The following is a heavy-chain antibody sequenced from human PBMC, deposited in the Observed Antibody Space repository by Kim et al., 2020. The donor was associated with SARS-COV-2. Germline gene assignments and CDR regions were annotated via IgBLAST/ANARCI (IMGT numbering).Heavy chain of an antibody. Sequence: GGSLRLSCAASGFTFTNYGMHWVRQAPGKGLEWVAVISYHGSNKYYADFAKGRLTISRDNSKNTLSLQMNSLRPEDTAVYYCARDRGGYYYHGMDVWAQGTTVTVSS. V-gene: IGHV3-30*03. D-gene: IGHD3-10*01. CDR2: ISYHGSNK. CDR1: GFTFTNYG. CDR3: ARDRGGYYYHGMDV. J-gene: IGHJ6*02.